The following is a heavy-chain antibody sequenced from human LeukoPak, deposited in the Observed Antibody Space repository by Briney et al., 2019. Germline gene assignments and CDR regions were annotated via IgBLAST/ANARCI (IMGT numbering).Heavy chain of an antibody. Sequence: GGSLRLSCAASGFTFSSYGMHWVRQAPGKGLEWVAFIRYDGSNKYYADSVKGRFTISRDNSKNTLYLQMNSLRAEDTAVYYCAKDHRETYYDYVWGSYREKSYMDVWGKGTTVTVSS. V-gene: IGHV3-30*02. J-gene: IGHJ6*03. CDR1: GFTFSSYG. CDR3: AKDHRETYYDYVWGSYREKSYMDV. D-gene: IGHD3-16*02. CDR2: IRYDGSNK.